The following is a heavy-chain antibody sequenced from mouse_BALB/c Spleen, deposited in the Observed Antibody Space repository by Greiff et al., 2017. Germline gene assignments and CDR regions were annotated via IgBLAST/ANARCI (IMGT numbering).Heavy chain of an antibody. CDR1: GYTFTSYW. Sequence: LKESGAELVKPGASVKLSCKASGYTFTSYWMHWVKQRPGQGLEWIGNIYPGSGSTNYDEKFKSKATLTVDTSSSTAYMQLSSLTSEDSAVYYCTRYDYDEGGYAMDYWGQGTSVTVSS. CDR3: TRYDYDEGGYAMDY. V-gene: IGHV1S22*01. CDR2: IYPGSGST. J-gene: IGHJ4*01. D-gene: IGHD2-4*01.